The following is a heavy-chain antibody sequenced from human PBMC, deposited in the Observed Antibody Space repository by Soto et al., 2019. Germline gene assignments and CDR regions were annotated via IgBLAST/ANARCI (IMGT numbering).Heavy chain of an antibody. V-gene: IGHV3-53*01. CDR3: ARSRATAPGLFDY. Sequence: HPGGSLRLSCAASGFTVSSNYMTWVRQAPGKGLERVSAIYSVGSTYYADSVKGRFTISRDNSKNTLYLQMNSLRAEDTAVFYCARSRATAPGLFDYSGLGSLVTVSS. J-gene: IGHJ4*02. CDR2: IYSVGST. CDR1: GFTVSSNY. D-gene: IGHD6-13*01.